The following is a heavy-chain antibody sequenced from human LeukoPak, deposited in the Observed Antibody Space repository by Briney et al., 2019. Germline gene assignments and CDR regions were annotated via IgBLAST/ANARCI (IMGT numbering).Heavy chain of an antibody. CDR3: ARERGIVGAVFDY. V-gene: IGHV3-30*04. J-gene: IGHJ4*02. Sequence: PGGSLRLSCAASGFTFSIYAMHWVRQAPGKGLEWVAVISYDGSNKYYADSVKGRFTISRDNSKNTLYLQMNSLRAEDTAVYYCARERGIVGAVFDYWGQGTLVTVSS. CDR2: ISYDGSNK. D-gene: IGHD1-26*01. CDR1: GFTFSIYA.